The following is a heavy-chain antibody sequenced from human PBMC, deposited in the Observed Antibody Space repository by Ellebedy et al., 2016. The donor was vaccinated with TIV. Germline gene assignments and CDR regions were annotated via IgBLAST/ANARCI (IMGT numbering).Heavy chain of an antibody. D-gene: IGHD3-22*01. Sequence: MPSETLSLTCAVSGASISGTKWWSWVRQPPGKGLEWIGEIYHSGTTHYNPSLKSRVTMSVDKSKNQVSLKLSSVTAADTAVYYCASTQYYFESSACFDYWGHGTLVTVSS. V-gene: IGHV4-4*02. J-gene: IGHJ4*01. CDR2: IYHSGTT. CDR3: ASTQYYFESSACFDY. CDR1: GASISGTKW.